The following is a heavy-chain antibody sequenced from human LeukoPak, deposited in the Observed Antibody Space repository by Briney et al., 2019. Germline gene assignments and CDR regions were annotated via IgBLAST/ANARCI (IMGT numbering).Heavy chain of an antibody. J-gene: IGHJ6*02. D-gene: IGHD4-17*01. V-gene: IGHV3-23*01. CDR2: ITKYDGRL. Sequence: GGSLRLSCVVSGFTFSSYAMSWVRRAPGKGLEWLASITKYDGRLYYADSVGGRFTISRDNSKNTLYLQMNSLRAEDTAVYYCAREAHYGPNYYYYGMDVWGQGTTVTVSS. CDR1: GFTFSSYA. CDR3: AREAHYGPNYYYYGMDV.